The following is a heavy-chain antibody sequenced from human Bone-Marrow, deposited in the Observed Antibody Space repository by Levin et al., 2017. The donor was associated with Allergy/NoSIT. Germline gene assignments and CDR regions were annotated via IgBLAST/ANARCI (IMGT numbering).Heavy chain of an antibody. D-gene: IGHD3-3*01. J-gene: IGHJ5*02. Sequence: GESLKISCKGSGYSFTSYWIGWVRQMPGKGLEWMGIIYPGDSDTRYSPSFQGQVTISADKSISTAYLQWSSLKASDTAMYYCARRYDFWSGYPGTWFDPWGQGTLVTVSS. CDR3: ARRYDFWSGYPGTWFDP. CDR1: GYSFTSYW. V-gene: IGHV5-51*01. CDR2: IYPGDSDT.